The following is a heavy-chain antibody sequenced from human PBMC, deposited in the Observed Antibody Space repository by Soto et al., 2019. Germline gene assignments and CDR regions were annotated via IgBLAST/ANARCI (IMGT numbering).Heavy chain of an antibody. CDR2: IYYNGNT. J-gene: IGHJ4*02. V-gene: IGHV4-59*11. CDR1: GRSISNQY. D-gene: IGHD7-27*01. Sequence: PETLSLTCTVSGRSISNQYWSWIRQPPGKGLEWIGYIYYNGNTNYNPSPKSRVTMSVDTSKNQISLKLSSVTAADTAVYYCARANWYSEYWGQGTLVTVSS. CDR3: ARANWYSEY.